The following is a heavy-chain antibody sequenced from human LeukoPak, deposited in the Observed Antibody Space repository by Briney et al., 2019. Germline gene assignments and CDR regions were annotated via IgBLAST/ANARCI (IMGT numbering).Heavy chain of an antibody. CDR2: ISGSGGST. CDR1: GFTFSSHA. CDR3: ARSDYYGSGSPTDY. V-gene: IGHV3-23*01. Sequence: GGSLRLSCAASGFTFSSHAMSWVRQAPGKGLEWVSVISGSGGSTYYADSVKGRFTISRDNSKNTLYLQMNSLRAEDTAVYYCARSDYYGSGSPTDYWGQGTLVTVSS. D-gene: IGHD3-10*01. J-gene: IGHJ4*02.